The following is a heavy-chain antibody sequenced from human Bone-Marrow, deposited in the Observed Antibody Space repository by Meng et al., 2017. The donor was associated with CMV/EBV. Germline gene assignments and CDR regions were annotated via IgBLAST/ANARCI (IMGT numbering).Heavy chain of an antibody. V-gene: IGHV1-18*01. CDR3: ARDWECLDRSDVFDI. J-gene: IGHJ3*02. D-gene: IGHD3-9*01. Sequence: ASVKVSCKASGYTFSRYGISWVRQAPGQGLEWLGWVGGCDGDTNYAPELQGRVTMTTDTSTNTVYMELRSLRSDDTAVYYCARDWECLDRSDVFDIWGQGPMVTVAS. CDR1: GYTFSRYG. CDR2: VGGCDGDT.